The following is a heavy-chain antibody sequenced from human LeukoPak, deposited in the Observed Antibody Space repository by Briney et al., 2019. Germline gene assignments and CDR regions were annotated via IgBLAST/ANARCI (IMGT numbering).Heavy chain of an antibody. Sequence: GGSLRLSRAASGFTFSSYAMSWVRQAPGKGLEWVSAISGSGGSTYYADSVKGRFTISRDNSKNTLYLQMNSLRAEDTAVYYCAKDRAAAGTFDYWGQGTLVTVSS. CDR3: AKDRAAAGTFDY. V-gene: IGHV3-23*01. CDR2: ISGSGGST. D-gene: IGHD6-13*01. CDR1: GFTFSSYA. J-gene: IGHJ4*02.